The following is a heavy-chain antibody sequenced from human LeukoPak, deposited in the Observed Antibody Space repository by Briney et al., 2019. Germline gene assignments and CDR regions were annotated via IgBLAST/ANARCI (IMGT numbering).Heavy chain of an antibody. J-gene: IGHJ4*02. CDR1: GFTVSSNY. V-gene: IGHV3-66*01. D-gene: IGHD3-10*01. Sequence: GGSLRLSCAASGFTVSSNYMSWVRQAPGKGLEWVSVIYSGGSTYYADSVTGRFTISRDNSKNTLYLQMNSLRAEDTAAYYCARDFPLLYGSGSYPLYWGQGTLVTVSS. CDR2: IYSGGST. CDR3: ARDFPLLYGSGSYPLY.